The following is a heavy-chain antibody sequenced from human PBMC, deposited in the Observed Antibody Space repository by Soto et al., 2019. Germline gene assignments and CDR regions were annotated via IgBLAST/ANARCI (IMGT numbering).Heavy chain of an antibody. CDR1: GYPLTGYY. CDR3: ARCSKSFWTGSPMEDYGLDV. J-gene: IGHJ6*02. Sequence: ASVKVSCKASGYPLTGYYIHWVRQAPGQGLEWMGWIHPNLGGTDHAQKFQGRVTLTRDTSVNTAHMELSNLTSGDTAIYYCARCSKSFWTGSPMEDYGLDVWGQGTTVTVSS. CDR2: IHPNLGGT. V-gene: IGHV1-2*02. D-gene: IGHD3-3*01.